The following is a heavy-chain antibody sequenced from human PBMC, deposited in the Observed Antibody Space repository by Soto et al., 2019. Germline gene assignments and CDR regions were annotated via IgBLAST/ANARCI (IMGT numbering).Heavy chain of an antibody. CDR3: ATGLSTGSYNFAS. Sequence: EMQLVESGGGLVKPGGSLRLSCAASGFTFADAWMSWVRQAPGRGLEWVGRIKREADGGTTDYAAPVKGRTNISRDDSQNQLCLQMNSLKTEDTAVYYCATGLSTGSYNFASGGQGPPVTVSS. CDR2: IKREADGGTT. CDR1: GFTFADAW. D-gene: IGHD3-22*01. V-gene: IGHV3-15*01. J-gene: IGHJ4*02.